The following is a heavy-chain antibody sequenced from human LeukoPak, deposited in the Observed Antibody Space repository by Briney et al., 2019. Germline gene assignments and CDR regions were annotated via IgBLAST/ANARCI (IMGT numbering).Heavy chain of an antibody. CDR1: GFTFSDYY. V-gene: IGHV3-11*04. Sequence: GGSLRLSCAASGFTFSDYYMSWIRQAPGKGLEWVXXISSSGSTIYYADSVKGRFTISRDNAKNSLYLQMNSLRAEDTAVYYCARAPYSSGWYGKGYYFDYWGQGTLVTVSS. D-gene: IGHD6-19*01. J-gene: IGHJ4*02. CDR3: ARAPYSSGWYGKGYYFDY. CDR2: ISSSGSTI.